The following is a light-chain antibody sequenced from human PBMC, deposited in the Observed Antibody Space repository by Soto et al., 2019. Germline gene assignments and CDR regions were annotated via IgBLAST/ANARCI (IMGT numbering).Light chain of an antibody. CDR3: SSYTSTSSGV. CDR2: EVS. Sequence: QAVVTQPASVSGSPGQSITISCTGTSSDVGGYNYVSWYQHHPGKAPKVMIYEVSNRPSGVSNRFSGSKSGNTASLTISGLQAEDEADYYCSSYTSTSSGVFGGGTKLTVL. J-gene: IGLJ3*02. V-gene: IGLV2-14*01. CDR1: SSDVGGYNY.